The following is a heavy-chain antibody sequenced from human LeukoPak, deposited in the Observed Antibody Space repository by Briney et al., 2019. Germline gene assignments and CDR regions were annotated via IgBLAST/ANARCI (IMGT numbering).Heavy chain of an antibody. V-gene: IGHV3-21*01. CDR2: ISSSSSYI. CDR1: GFTFSSYW. Sequence: GGSLRLSCAASGFTFSSYWMSWVRQAPGKGLEWVSSISSSSSYIYYADSVKGLFTISRDNAKNSLYLQMNSLRAEDTAVYYCARDHYGDYVFDYWGQGTLVTVSS. D-gene: IGHD4-17*01. CDR3: ARDHYGDYVFDY. J-gene: IGHJ4*02.